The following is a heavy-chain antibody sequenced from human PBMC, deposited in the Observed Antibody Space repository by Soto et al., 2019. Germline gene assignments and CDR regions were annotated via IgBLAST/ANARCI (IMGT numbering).Heavy chain of an antibody. CDR1: GGSFSGYY. Sequence: PSETLSLTCAVYGGSFSGYYWTWIRQPPGTGLEWIGEINHSGSTNYNPSLKSRVTISVDTSKNQFSLKLTSVTAADTAVYYCARGGAIRNIFSSYYGMDVWGQGTTVTVSS. CDR3: ARGGAIRNIFSSYYGMDV. D-gene: IGHD3-9*01. V-gene: IGHV4-34*01. J-gene: IGHJ6*02. CDR2: INHSGST.